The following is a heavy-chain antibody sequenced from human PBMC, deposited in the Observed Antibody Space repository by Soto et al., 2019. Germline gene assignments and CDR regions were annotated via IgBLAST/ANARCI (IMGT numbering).Heavy chain of an antibody. J-gene: IGHJ4*02. V-gene: IGHV3-30*18. Sequence: QVQLVESGGGVVQPGRSLRLSCAASGFTFSSYGMHWVRQAPGKGLEWVAVISYDGSNKYYADSVKGRFTISRDNSKNTLYLQMNSLRAEDTAVYYCAKDSGGLWFGELLRGGANDYWGQGTLVTVSS. CDR1: GFTFSSYG. CDR2: ISYDGSNK. D-gene: IGHD3-10*01. CDR3: AKDSGGLWFGELLRGGANDY.